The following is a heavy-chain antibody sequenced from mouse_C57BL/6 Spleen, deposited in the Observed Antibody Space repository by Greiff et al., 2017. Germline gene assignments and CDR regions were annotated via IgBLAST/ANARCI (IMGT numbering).Heavy chain of an antibody. J-gene: IGHJ1*03. CDR3: ARGGTYGSSYSWYFDV. D-gene: IGHD1-1*01. CDR2: IYPGGGYT. Sequence: VQLQQSGAELVRPGTSVKMSCKVSGYTFTNYWIGWAKQRPGHGLEWIGDIYPGGGYTNYNEKFKGKATLTADKSSSTAYMQFSSLTSEDSAIYYCARGGTYGSSYSWYFDVWGTGTTVTVSS. CDR1: GYTFTNYW. V-gene: IGHV1-63*01.